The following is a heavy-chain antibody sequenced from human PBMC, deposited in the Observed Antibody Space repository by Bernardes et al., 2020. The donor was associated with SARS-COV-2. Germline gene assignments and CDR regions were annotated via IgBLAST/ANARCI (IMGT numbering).Heavy chain of an antibody. J-gene: IGHJ4*02. V-gene: IGHV1-2*04. CDR3: ARGMLGLWFGELPGGY. D-gene: IGHD3-10*01. CDR1: GYTFTGYY. Sequence: ASVKVSCKASGYTFTGYYMHWVRQAPGQGLEWMGWINPNSGGTNYAQKFQGWVTMTRDTSISTAYMELSRLRSDDTAVYYCARGMLGLWFGELPGGYWGQGTLVTVSS. CDR2: INPNSGGT.